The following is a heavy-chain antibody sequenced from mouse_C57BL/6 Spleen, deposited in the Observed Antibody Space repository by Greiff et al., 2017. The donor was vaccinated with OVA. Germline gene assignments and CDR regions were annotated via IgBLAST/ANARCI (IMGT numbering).Heavy chain of an antibody. CDR3: ARHRDDYDKGGYYAMDY. J-gene: IGHJ4*01. Sequence: DVMLVESGGDLVKPGGSLKLSCAASGFTFSSYGMSWVRQTPDKRLEWVATISSGGSYTYYPDSVKGRFTISRDNAKNTLYLQMSSMKSEDTSMYYCARHRDDYDKGGYYAMDYWGQGTSVTVSS. CDR2: ISSGGSYT. V-gene: IGHV5-6*02. CDR1: GFTFSSYG. D-gene: IGHD2-4*01.